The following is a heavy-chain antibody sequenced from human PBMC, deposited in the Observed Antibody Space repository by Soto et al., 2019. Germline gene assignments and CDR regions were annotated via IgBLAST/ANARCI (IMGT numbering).Heavy chain of an antibody. V-gene: IGHV3-23*01. CDR1: GFTFSSYA. CDR3: AKSRIQGWTKGLYDH. Sequence: EVQLLDSGGRLVQPGGSLRLSCAASGFTFSSYAMSWVRQAPGKGLEWVSSISESGDSTSYAESVRGRFTISRDDSKNTLYLQMNSLRAKDTAVYSCAKSRIQGWTKGLYDHWGQGTLVTVSS. J-gene: IGHJ4*02. D-gene: IGHD5-18*01. CDR2: ISESGDST.